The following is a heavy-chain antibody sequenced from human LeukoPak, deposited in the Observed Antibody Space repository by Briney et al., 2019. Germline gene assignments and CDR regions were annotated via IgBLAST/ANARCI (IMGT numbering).Heavy chain of an antibody. CDR2: ISYDGSNK. J-gene: IGHJ3*02. Sequence: GGSLRLSCAASGFTFSSYAMHWVRQAPGKGLEWVAVISYDGSNKYYADSVKGRFTISRDNSKNTLYLQMNSLRAEDTAVYYCARDMTPYYYDSSGYPGAFDIWGQGTMVTVSS. CDR1: GFTFSSYA. V-gene: IGHV3-30-3*01. CDR3: ARDMTPYYYDSSGYPGAFDI. D-gene: IGHD3-22*01.